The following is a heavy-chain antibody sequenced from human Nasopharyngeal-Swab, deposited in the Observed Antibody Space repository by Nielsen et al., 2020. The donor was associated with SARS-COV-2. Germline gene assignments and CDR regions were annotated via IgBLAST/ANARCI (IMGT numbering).Heavy chain of an antibody. V-gene: IGHV3-74*01. CDR3: AKDFWGALDS. CDR1: GFTFRSYW. CDR2: INSAGSAT. D-gene: IGHD3-16*01. J-gene: IGHJ4*02. Sequence: GGSLRLSCVASGFTFRSYWMHWVRQAPGEGSVWVSHINSAGSATSYADSVKGRFTISRDNAKSTLYLQMNSLRGDDTAIYFCAKDFWGALDSWGQGTLVTVSS.